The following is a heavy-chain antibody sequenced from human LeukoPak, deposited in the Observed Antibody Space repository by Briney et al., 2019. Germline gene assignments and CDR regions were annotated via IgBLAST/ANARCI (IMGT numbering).Heavy chain of an antibody. Sequence: SETLSLTCAVYGGSFSGYYWSWIRQPPGKGPEWIGEINHSGSTNYNPSLKSRVTISVDTSKNQFSLKLSSVTAADTAVYYCARPQGGYSSGWYVYWGQGTLVTVSS. CDR3: ARPQGGYSSGWYVY. CDR1: GGSFSGYY. V-gene: IGHV4-34*01. D-gene: IGHD6-19*01. J-gene: IGHJ4*02. CDR2: INHSGST.